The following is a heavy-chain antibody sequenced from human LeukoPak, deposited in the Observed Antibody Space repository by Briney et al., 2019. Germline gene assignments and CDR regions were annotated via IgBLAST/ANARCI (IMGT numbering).Heavy chain of an antibody. D-gene: IGHD6-13*01. CDR2: LYHSGST. Sequence: PSETLSLTCTVSGGSISSGGYYWSWIRQPPGQGLEWIGYLYHSGSTYYNPSLKGRVTISVDRSKNQFSLKLSSVTVADTAVYYCASLQLDVTFRDVWGQGTMVTVSS. V-gene: IGHV4-30-2*01. J-gene: IGHJ3*01. CDR3: ASLQLDVTFRDV. CDR1: GGSISSGGYY.